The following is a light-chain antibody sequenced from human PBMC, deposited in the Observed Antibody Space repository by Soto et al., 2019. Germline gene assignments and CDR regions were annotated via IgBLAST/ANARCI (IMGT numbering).Light chain of an antibody. V-gene: IGKV3-11*01. CDR3: RQRKVWLPIT. CDR1: QSIRTS. CDR2: DAS. J-gene: IGKJ5*01. Sequence: EIVMTHSPAALSVSPGERATLSCRASQSIRTSLAWYQQKPGQAPRLVIFDASNRANGVPARLGGSGSRTDFTLTINSLEPEDFAVYYCRQRKVWLPITFG.